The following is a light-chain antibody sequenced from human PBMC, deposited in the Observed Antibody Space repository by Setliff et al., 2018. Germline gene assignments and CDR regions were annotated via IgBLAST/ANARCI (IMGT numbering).Light chain of an antibody. CDR3: SSYAGSNNYV. Sequence: QSALTQPPSASGSPGQSVTISCIGTSSDVGGYNYVSWYQQHPGKAPKLMIYEVSKWPSGVPDRFSGSKSGNTASLTVSGLQAEDEADYYCSSYAGSNNYVFGTGTKVTVL. J-gene: IGLJ1*01. CDR1: SSDVGGYNY. CDR2: EVS. V-gene: IGLV2-8*01.